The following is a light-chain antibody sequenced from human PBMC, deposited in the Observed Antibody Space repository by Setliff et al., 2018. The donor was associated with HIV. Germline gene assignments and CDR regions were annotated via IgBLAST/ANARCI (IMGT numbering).Light chain of an antibody. CDR2: DNS. CDR3: QVWDSSSDQHV. V-gene: IGLV3-21*03. CDR1: NIGSKS. J-gene: IGLJ1*01. Sequence: LTQPPSVSVAPGKTARITCGVNNIGSKSVHWYQQKPGQAPVLVVYDNSDRPSGIPERFSGSNSGNTATLTISRVEAGDEADYYCQVWDSSSDQHVFGTGTRAPS.